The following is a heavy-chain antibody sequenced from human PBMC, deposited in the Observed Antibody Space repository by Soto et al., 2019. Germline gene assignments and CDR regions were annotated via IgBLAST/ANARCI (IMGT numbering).Heavy chain of an antibody. CDR3: ARDHSYYYDSSGPFDY. V-gene: IGHV3-11*04. Sequence: GGSLRLSCAASGFTFSDYYMSWIRQAPGKGLEWVSYISSGASDIYYADSVKGRFTISRDNAKNSLYLQMNSLRAEDTAVYYCARDHSYYYDSSGPFDYWGQGTLVTVSS. J-gene: IGHJ4*02. CDR1: GFTFSDYY. CDR2: ISSGASDI. D-gene: IGHD3-22*01.